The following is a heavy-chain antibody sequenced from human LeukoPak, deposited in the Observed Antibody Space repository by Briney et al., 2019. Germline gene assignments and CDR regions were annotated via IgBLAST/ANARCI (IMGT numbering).Heavy chain of an antibody. D-gene: IGHD4-23*01. CDR1: GFSFSSYS. J-gene: IGHJ5*02. V-gene: IGHV3-21*01. Sequence: GGSLRLSCAASGFSFSSYSMNWVRQAPGKGLEWVSSITSSSTYIYYADSVKGRFTISRDNAKNSLYLQMKSLRAEDTAVYYCARAYGGYNWSDPWGQGTLVTVSS. CDR3: ARAYGGYNWSDP. CDR2: ITSSSTYI.